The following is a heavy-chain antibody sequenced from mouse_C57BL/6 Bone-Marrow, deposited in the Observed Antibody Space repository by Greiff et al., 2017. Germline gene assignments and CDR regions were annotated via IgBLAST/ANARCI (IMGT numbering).Heavy chain of an antibody. CDR3: ARHGRYDGLDY. D-gene: IGHD2-3*01. Sequence: QVQLQQSGAELAKPGASVKLSCKASGYTFTSYWMHWVKQRPGQGLEWIGYINPSSGYTKYNQKFKDKATLTADKSSSTVYMELSRLTSEDSAVYFCARHGRYDGLDYWGQGTTLTVSS. J-gene: IGHJ2*01. CDR1: GYTFTSYW. V-gene: IGHV1-7*01. CDR2: INPSSGYT.